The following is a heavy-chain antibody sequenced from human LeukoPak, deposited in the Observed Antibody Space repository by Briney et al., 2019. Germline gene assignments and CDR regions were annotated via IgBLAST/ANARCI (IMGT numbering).Heavy chain of an antibody. D-gene: IGHD3-22*01. CDR2: INPNSGGT. J-gene: IGHJ4*02. CDR1: GYTFTGYY. V-gene: IGHV1-2*02. Sequence: ASVKVSCKASGYTFTGYYMHWVRQAPGQGLEWMGWINPNSGGTNYAQKFQGRVTMTRDTSISTACMELSRLRSDDTAVYYCARDPGDSSGYPDYWGQGTLVTVSS. CDR3: ARDPGDSSGYPDY.